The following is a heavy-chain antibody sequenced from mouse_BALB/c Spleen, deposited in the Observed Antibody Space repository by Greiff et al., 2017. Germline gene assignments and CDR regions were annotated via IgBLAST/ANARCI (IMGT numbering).Heavy chain of an antibody. D-gene: IGHD1-1*01. CDR2: ISSGSSTI. CDR3: ARPYGSSYGYAMDY. V-gene: IGHV5-17*02. CDR1: GFTFSSFG. Sequence: EVQLKESGGGLVQPGGSRKLSCAASGFTFSSFGMHWVRQAPEKGLEWVAYISSGSSTIYYADTVKGRFTISRDNPKNTLFLQMTSLRSEDTAMYYCARPYGSSYGYAMDYWGQGTSVTVSS. J-gene: IGHJ4*01.